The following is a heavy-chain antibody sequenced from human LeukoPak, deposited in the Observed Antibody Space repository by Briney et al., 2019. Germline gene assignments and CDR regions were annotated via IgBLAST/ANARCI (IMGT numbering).Heavy chain of an antibody. CDR1: GGSFSGYY. CDR2: INHSGST. V-gene: IGHV4-34*01. J-gene: IGHJ3*02. Sequence: SETLSLTCAVYGGSFSGYYWSWIRQPPGKGLEWIGEINHSGSTNYNPSLKSRVTISVDTSKNQFSLKLSSVTAVDTAVYYCARGYGSGSYYRRNAFDIWGQGTMVTVSS. D-gene: IGHD3-10*01. CDR3: ARGYGSGSYYRRNAFDI.